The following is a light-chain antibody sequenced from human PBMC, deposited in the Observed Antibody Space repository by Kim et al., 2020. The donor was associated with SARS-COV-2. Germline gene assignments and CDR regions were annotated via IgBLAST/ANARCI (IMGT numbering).Light chain of an antibody. CDR3: QQYDDLVV. J-gene: IGKJ5*01. Sequence: SASVGDRVTITCQASQDISTSLNWYRQKPGKAPEVLIYVAVNLNEGVSSRFSGMGSGTDFTLIISSLEPEDFATYYCQQYDDLVVFGQGTRLEIK. CDR2: VAV. V-gene: IGKV1-33*01. CDR1: QDISTS.